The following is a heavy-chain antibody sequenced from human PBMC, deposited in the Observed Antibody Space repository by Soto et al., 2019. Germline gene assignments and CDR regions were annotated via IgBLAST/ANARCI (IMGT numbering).Heavy chain of an antibody. J-gene: IGHJ4*02. Sequence: QPGGSLRLSCAVSGFTFDDNAMHWVRQAPEKGLEWVSGINWKSDIGYADSVKGRFTISRDNAENSLYLQMNSLRAEDTALYYCAISQDRGGRTTSIYWGQGTQVTVS. CDR3: AISQDRGGRTTSIY. CDR1: GFTFDDNA. V-gene: IGHV3-9*01. D-gene: IGHD3-16*01. CDR2: INWKSDI.